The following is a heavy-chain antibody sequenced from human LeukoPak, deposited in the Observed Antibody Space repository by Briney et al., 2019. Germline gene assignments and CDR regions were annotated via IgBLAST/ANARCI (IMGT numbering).Heavy chain of an antibody. CDR2: IYYSGST. CDR1: GGSISSSSYY. V-gene: IGHV4-39*01. Sequence: SETLSLTCTVSGGSISSSSYYWGWIRQPPGKGLEWIGSIYYSGSTYYNPSLKSRVTISVDTSKNQFSLKLSSVTAADTAVYYCARHEVGYCSGGSCPYYFDYWGQGTLVTVSS. D-gene: IGHD2-15*01. J-gene: IGHJ4*02. CDR3: ARHEVGYCSGGSCPYYFDY.